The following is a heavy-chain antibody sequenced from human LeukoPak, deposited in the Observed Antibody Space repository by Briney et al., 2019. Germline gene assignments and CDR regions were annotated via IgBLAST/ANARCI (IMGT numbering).Heavy chain of an antibody. D-gene: IGHD1/OR15-1a*01. Sequence: ASVKVSCKASGGTFSSQSFSWVRQAPGQGLEWMGGITTIFGTANYAQKFQGRVTITTDESTSTVYMELNSLRSEDTAVYYCARGQRTTLTNYFEYWGQGTQVTVSS. V-gene: IGHV1-69*05. CDR3: ARGQRTTLTNYFEY. J-gene: IGHJ4*02. CDR2: ITTIFGTA. CDR1: GGTFSSQS.